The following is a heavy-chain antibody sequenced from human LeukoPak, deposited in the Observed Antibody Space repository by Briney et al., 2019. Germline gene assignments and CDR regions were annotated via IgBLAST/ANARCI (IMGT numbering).Heavy chain of an antibody. CDR3: ARDSMVRGVNYYYYGMDV. CDR1: GGSISSGDYY. D-gene: IGHD3-10*01. Sequence: SETLSLTCTVSGGSISSGDYYWSWIRQPPGKGLEWIGHIYYSGSTYYNPSLKSRVTISVDTSKNQFSLKLTSVTAADTVVYYCARDSMVRGVNYYYYGMDVWGQGTTVTVSS. V-gene: IGHV4-30-4*01. J-gene: IGHJ6*02. CDR2: IYYSGST.